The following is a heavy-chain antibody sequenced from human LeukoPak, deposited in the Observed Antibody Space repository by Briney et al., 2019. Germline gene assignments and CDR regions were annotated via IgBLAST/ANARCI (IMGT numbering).Heavy chain of an antibody. Sequence: GGSLRLSCAASGFTFRSYWMSWVRQAPGKGLEWVASIKKDGSEKYYVDSVKGRFTVSRDNAKNSLYLQMNSLRVEDTAMYYCARDAGRAGDAFNIWGQGTVVTVSS. CDR2: IKKDGSEK. D-gene: IGHD1-26*01. CDR1: GFTFRSYW. V-gene: IGHV3-7*03. CDR3: ARDAGRAGDAFNI. J-gene: IGHJ3*02.